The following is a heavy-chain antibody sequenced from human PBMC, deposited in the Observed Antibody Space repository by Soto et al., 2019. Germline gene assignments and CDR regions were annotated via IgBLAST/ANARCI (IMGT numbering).Heavy chain of an antibody. CDR1: GYTFTSYA. CDR2: INAGNGNT. Sequence: QVQLVQSGAEVKKPGASVKVSCKASGYTFTSYAMHWVRQAPGQRLEWMGWINAGNGNTKYSQKFQGRVTITRDTSASTAYMELSSLRSEDTAVYYCAREGEVSFPRDGDNWFDPWGQGTLVTVSS. CDR3: AREGEVSFPRDGDNWFDP. J-gene: IGHJ5*02. D-gene: IGHD3-16*02. V-gene: IGHV1-3*01.